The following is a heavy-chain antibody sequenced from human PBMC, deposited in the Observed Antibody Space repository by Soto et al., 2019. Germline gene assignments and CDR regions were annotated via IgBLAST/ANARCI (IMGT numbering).Heavy chain of an antibody. D-gene: IGHD3-16*01. J-gene: IGHJ3*02. CDR3: ASPEGGESLAFDI. CDR1: GGSISSSSYY. CDR2: IYYSGST. V-gene: IGHV4-39*01. Sequence: SETLSLTCTVSGGSISSSSYYWGWIRQPPGKGLEWIGSIYYSGSTYYNPSLKSRVTISVDTSKNQFSLKLSSVTAADTAVYYCASPEGGESLAFDIWGQGTMVTVSS.